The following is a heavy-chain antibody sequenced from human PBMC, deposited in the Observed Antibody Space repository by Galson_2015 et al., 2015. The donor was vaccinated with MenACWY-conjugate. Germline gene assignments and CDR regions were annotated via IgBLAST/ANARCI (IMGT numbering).Heavy chain of an antibody. V-gene: IGHV2-5*02. D-gene: IGHD3-16*01. CDR1: GFSLTTSGVG. CDR2: IYWDDDR. J-gene: IGHJ3*01. CDR3: VHIVITYGGLSGDDAFDV. Sequence: PALVKPTQPLTLPCTFSGFSLTTSGVGVGWIRQPPGKALEWLALIYWDDDRRYSPSLRTRLAITKDTSRNQVVFTVANMDPVDTATYYCVHIVITYGGLSGDDAFDVWGLGTVVTVSS.